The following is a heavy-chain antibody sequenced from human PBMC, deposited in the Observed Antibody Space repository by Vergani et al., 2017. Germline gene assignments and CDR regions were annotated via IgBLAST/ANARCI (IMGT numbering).Heavy chain of an antibody. J-gene: IGHJ5*02. CDR1: GGTFSSYA. CDR3: ARARQQLVPNNNRFDP. Sequence: QVQLVQSGAEVKKPGSSVKVSCKASGGTFSSYAISWVRQAPGQGLEWMGGIIPIFGTANYAQKFQGRVTITADESTSTAYMELSSLRSEDTAVYYCARARQQLVPNNNRFDPWGQGTLVTVSS. CDR2: IIPIFGTA. V-gene: IGHV1-69*01. D-gene: IGHD6-13*01.